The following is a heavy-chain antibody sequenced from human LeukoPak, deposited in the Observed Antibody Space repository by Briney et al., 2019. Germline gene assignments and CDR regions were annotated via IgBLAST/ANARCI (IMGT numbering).Heavy chain of an antibody. CDR2: IFYDGSNK. D-gene: IGHD2/OR15-2a*01. V-gene: IGHV3-33*01. Sequence: GRSLRLSCVASGFTFSNYGMHWVRQAPGKGLEWLAAIFYDGSNKYYADTVKGRFTISRDNFKNTLYLQVNSLRAEDTAVYYCARDQALYFSYGDYWGQGTLVTVSS. J-gene: IGHJ4*02. CDR1: GFTFSNYG. CDR3: ARDQALYFSYGDY.